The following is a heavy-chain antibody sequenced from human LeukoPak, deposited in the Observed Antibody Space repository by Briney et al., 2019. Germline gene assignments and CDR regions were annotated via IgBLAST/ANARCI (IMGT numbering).Heavy chain of an antibody. CDR1: GFTLSSYA. CDR2: ISGSGGST. CDR3: AKDGRGVSPGWYFDL. D-gene: IGHD2-21*01. J-gene: IGHJ2*01. V-gene: IGHV3-23*01. Sequence: PGRSLRLSCAASGFTLSSYAMSWVRQAPGKGLEWVSAISGSGGSTYYADSVKGRFTISRDNSKNTLFLQMNSLRADDTAVYYCAKDGRGVSPGWYFDLWGRGTLVTVSS.